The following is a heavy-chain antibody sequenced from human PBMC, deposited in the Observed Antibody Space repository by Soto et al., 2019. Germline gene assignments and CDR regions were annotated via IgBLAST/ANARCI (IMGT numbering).Heavy chain of an antibody. Sequence: ASVKVSCKASGYTFTSYAMHWVRQAPGQRLEWMGWISAGNGNTKYSQKFQGRVTITRDTSASTAYMELSSLRSEDTAVYYCARGSGLYYFDNWGQGTLVTVSS. V-gene: IGHV1-3*01. CDR1: GYTFTSYA. D-gene: IGHD3-10*01. CDR2: ISAGNGNT. J-gene: IGHJ4*02. CDR3: ARGSGLYYFDN.